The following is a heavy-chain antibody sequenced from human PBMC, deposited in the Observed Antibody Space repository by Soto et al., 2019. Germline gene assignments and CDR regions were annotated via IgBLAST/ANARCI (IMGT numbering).Heavy chain of an antibody. J-gene: IGHJ3*02. CDR1: GGSISSGGYS. CDR3: ARTPDI. CDR2: IYHSGST. V-gene: IGHV4-30-2*01. Sequence: SETLSLTCAVSGGSISSGGYSWSWIQQPPGKGLEWIGYIYHSGSTYYNPSLKSRVTISVDRSKSQFSLKLSSVTAADTAVYYCARTPDIWGQGTMVTVSS.